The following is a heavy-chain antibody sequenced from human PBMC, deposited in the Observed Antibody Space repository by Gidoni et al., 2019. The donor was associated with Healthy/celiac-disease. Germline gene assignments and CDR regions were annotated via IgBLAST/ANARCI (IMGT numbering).Heavy chain of an antibody. V-gene: IGHV1-2*04. CDR3: ARDAPLGIVGNDAFDI. J-gene: IGHJ3*02. CDR1: GYTFTGYY. D-gene: IGHD1-26*01. Sequence: QVQLVQSGAEVKKPGASVKVSCKASGYTFTGYYMHWVRQAPGQGLEWMGWINPNSGGTNYAQKFQGWVTMTRDTSISTAYMELSRLRSDDTAVYYCARDAPLGIVGNDAFDIWGQGTMVTVSS. CDR2: INPNSGGT.